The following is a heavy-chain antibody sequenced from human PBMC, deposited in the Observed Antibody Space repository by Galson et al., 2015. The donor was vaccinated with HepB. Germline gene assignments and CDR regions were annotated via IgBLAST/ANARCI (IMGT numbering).Heavy chain of an antibody. CDR1: GFTFSSYA. CDR3: ARESTHMTTVTTTPGDFDY. J-gene: IGHJ4*02. V-gene: IGHV3-64*01. Sequence: SLRLSCAASGFTFSSYAMHWVRQAPGKGLEYVSAISSNGGSTYYANSVKGRFTISRDNSKNTLYLQMGSLRAEDMAVYYCARESTHMTTVTTTPGDFDYWGQGTLVTVPS. CDR2: ISSNGGST. D-gene: IGHD4-17*01.